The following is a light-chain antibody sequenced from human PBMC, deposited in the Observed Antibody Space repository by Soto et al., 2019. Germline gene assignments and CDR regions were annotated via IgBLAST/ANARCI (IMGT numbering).Light chain of an antibody. CDR1: QSVLYSSNNKNY. J-gene: IGKJ4*01. V-gene: IGKV4-1*01. Sequence: DVVMTRAPDALAVSLGERATINCKSSQSVLYSSNNKNYLAWYQQKPGQPPQLLIYWASTRESGVPDRFSGSGSETDFTLTIVSLQAEDVAVYYCQQYYSLPLTFGGGTKVEIK. CDR2: WAS. CDR3: QQYYSLPLT.